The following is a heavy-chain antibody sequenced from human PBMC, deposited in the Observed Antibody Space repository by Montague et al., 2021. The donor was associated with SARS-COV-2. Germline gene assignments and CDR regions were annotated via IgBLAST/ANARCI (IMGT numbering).Heavy chain of an antibody. CDR2: IYHSGGT. CDR3: ARWYYGSGSYPH. CDR1: GYSISSGYC. V-gene: IGHV4-38-2*01. D-gene: IGHD3-10*01. Sequence: SETLSLTCSVSGYSISSGYCWGWIRQPPGKGLEWIGNIYHSGGTYYSPSLKSRVTVSVDTSKNQFSLRLSSVTAADTAVYYCARWYYGSGSYPHWGQGTLVTVSS. J-gene: IGHJ4*02.